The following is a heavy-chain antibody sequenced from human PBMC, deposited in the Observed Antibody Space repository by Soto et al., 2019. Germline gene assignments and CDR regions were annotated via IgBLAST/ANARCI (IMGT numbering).Heavy chain of an antibody. CDR3: AGYDAYASTPKDYGEYYYGMDV. J-gene: IGHJ6*02. CDR1: GYSFTSYW. V-gene: IGHV5-10-1*01. Sequence: GESLKISCKGSGYSFTSYWISCVRQMPGKGLEWMGRIDPSDSYTNYSPSFQGHVTISADKSISTAYLQWSSLKASDTAMYYCAGYDAYASTPKDYGEYYYGMDVWGQGTTVTVSS. CDR2: IDPSDSYT. D-gene: IGHD4-17*01.